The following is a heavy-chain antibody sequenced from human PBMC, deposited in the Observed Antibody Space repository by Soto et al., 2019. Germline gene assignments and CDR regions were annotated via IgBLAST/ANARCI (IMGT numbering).Heavy chain of an antibody. V-gene: IGHV1-2*02. Sequence: QVQLVQSGSEVKKPGASVRVSCRTSGYTFAANYIHWVRQAPGKGLEWMGWINPKSDETKFSQKFQGRVAVTKDTTSNTVHLDVANLRSEDTAVYYCARWTSRGCYDSWGQGTLITASS. CDR2: INPKSDET. J-gene: IGHJ4*02. CDR3: ARWTSRGCYDS. CDR1: GYTFAANY. D-gene: IGHD3-16*01.